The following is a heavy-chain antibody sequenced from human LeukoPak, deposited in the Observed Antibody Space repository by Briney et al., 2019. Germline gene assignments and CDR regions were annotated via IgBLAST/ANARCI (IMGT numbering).Heavy chain of an antibody. CDR2: IIPIFGTA. D-gene: IGHD6-19*01. Sequence: GASVKVSCKASGGTFSSYAISRVRQAPGQGLEWMGGIIPIFGTANYAQKFQGRVTITTDESTSTAYMELSSLRSEDTAVYYCASIAVAVRSRHYYYYMDVWGKGTTVTVSS. CDR1: GGTFSSYA. CDR3: ASIAVAVRSRHYYYYMDV. J-gene: IGHJ6*03. V-gene: IGHV1-69*05.